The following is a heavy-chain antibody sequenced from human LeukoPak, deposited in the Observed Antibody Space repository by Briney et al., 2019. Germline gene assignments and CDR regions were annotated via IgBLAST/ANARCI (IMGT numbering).Heavy chain of an antibody. J-gene: IGHJ4*02. V-gene: IGHV4-61*01. CDR2: IYYSGST. CDR3: ARGYGSGSYGLLFDY. CDR1: GGSVSSGSYY. D-gene: IGHD3-10*01. Sequence: SSETLSLTCTVSGGSVSSGSYYWSWIRQPPGKGLEWIGYIYYSGSTNYNPSLKSRVTISVDTSKNQFSLKLSSVTAADTAVYYCARGYGSGSYGLLFDYWGQGTLVTVSS.